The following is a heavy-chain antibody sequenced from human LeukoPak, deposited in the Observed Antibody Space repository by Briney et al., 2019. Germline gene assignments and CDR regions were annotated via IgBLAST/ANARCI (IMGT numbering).Heavy chain of an antibody. CDR1: GFTFSSHD. V-gene: IGHV3-21*01. J-gene: IGHJ6*03. CDR3: ARASYYYDSSGYYLDYYYYYYMDV. CDR2: ISSSSSYI. Sequence: GGSLRLSCATSGFTFSSHDMNWVRQAPGKGLEWVSSISSSSSYIYYADSVKGRFTISRDNAKNSLYLQMNSLRAEDTAVYYCARASYYYDSSGYYLDYYYYYYMDVWGKGTTVTVSS. D-gene: IGHD3-22*01.